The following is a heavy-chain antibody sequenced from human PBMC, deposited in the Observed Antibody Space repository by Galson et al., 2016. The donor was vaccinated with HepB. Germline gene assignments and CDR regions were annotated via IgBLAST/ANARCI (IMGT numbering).Heavy chain of an antibody. CDR1: GDSVSNNTAA. J-gene: IGHJ6*02. CDR3: ARDQIIARRRYYYYYGMDV. D-gene: IGHD2/OR15-2a*01. V-gene: IGHV6-1*01. Sequence: CAISGDSVSNNTAAWNWIRQSPSRGLEWLGRTYYKSKWYHDYAVSVKSRIIIGPDTSKNQFSLHLNSVTPEDTAVYFCARDQIIARRRYYYYYGMDVWGQGTTVTVAS. CDR2: TYYKSKWYH.